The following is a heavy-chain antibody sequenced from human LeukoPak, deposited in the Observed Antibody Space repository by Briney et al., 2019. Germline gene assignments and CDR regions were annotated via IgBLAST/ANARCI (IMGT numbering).Heavy chain of an antibody. CDR1: GFTFSDYN. J-gene: IGHJ3*02. Sequence: PGGSLRLSCAASGFTFSDYNMHWVRQAPGKGLEWVAVIWYDGSNKYYADSVKGRFTISRDNSKNTLYLQMNSLRAEDTAVYYCARGMYYYDSSGYYRDAFDIWGQGTMVTVSS. V-gene: IGHV3-33*08. CDR2: IWYDGSNK. CDR3: ARGMYYYDSSGYYRDAFDI. D-gene: IGHD3-22*01.